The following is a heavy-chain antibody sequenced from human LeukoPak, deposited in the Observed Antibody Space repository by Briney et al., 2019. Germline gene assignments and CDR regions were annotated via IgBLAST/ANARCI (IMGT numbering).Heavy chain of an antibody. CDR2: INSDGSSI. J-gene: IGHJ6*03. CDR3: ARFAVLGYCSGGICPPDYHMDV. CDR1: GFTFSSYG. V-gene: IGHV3-74*01. Sequence: GGSLRLSCAASGFTFSSYGMSWVRQAPGKGLVWVSRINSDGSSISYADSVKGRFTISRDNAKNTLYLQMNSLRVEDTAVYYCARFAVLGYCSGGICPPDYHMDVWGKGTTVTVSS. D-gene: IGHD2-15*01.